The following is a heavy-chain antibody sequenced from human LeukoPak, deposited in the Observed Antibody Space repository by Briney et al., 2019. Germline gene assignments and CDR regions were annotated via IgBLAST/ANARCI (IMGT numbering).Heavy chain of an antibody. CDR2: IYHSGST. CDR1: GGSISSGGYY. V-gene: IGHV4-30-2*01. J-gene: IGHJ5*02. Sequence: NPSETLSLTCTVSGGSISSGGYYWSWIRQPPGKGLEWIGYIYHSGSTYYNPSLKSRVTISVDRSKNQFSLKLSSVTAADTAVYYCARHGSGSYYKRVNWFDPWGQGTLVTVSS. D-gene: IGHD3-10*01. CDR3: ARHGSGSYYKRVNWFDP.